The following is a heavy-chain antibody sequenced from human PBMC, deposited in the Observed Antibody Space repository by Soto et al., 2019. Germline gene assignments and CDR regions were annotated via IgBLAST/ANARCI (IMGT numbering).Heavy chain of an antibody. J-gene: IGHJ5*02. D-gene: IGHD2-15*01. CDR2: ISPGSRYP. V-gene: IGHV3-11*06. Sequence: PGGSLGLSCSCSGFTFGDSYMSWIRQAPGKGLEWLSYISPGSRYPAYADSVKGRFTISRDNAKRSLYLQMMSLTAEDTAIYYCVRGGGGGLFDPWGQGTMVTVSS. CDR3: VRGGGGGLFDP. CDR1: GFTFGDSY.